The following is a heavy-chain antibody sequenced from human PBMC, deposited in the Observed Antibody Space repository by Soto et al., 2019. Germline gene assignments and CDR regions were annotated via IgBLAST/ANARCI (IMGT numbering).Heavy chain of an antibody. Sequence: EVQLLDSGGGLVQPGGSLRLSCAASGFTFSSYAMTWVRRAPGTGLEWVSLISGGGDKTYYADSVKGRFTISRDNSKNTVHLQMNSLRTEDTGVYHCAKTTGYYHFWSQGTLVTVSS. CDR2: ISGGGDKT. V-gene: IGHV3-23*01. J-gene: IGHJ4*02. CDR1: GFTFSSYA. CDR3: AKTTGYYHF. D-gene: IGHD3-3*01.